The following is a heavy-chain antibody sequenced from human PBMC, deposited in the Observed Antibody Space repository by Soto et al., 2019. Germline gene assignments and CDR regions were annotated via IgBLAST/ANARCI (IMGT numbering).Heavy chain of an antibody. CDR3: AVSVVVPAAISVGYYYGMDV. CDR2: ISAYNGNT. J-gene: IGHJ6*02. CDR1: GYTFTSYG. D-gene: IGHD2-2*01. Sequence: ASVKVSCKASGYTFTSYGISWVRQAPGQGLEWMGWISAYNGNTNYAQKLQGRVTMTTDTSTSTAYMELRSLRSDDTAVYYCAVSVVVPAAISVGYYYGMDVWGQGTTVTVSS. V-gene: IGHV1-18*01.